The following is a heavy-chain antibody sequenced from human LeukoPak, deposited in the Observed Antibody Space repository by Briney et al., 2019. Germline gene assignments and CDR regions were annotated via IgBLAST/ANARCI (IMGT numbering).Heavy chain of an antibody. CDR2: ISSSSSTI. Sequence: GGSLRLSCAASGFTFSSYSMNWVRQAPGKGLEWVSYISSSSSTIYYADSVKGRFTISRDNAKNSLYLQMNSLRAEDTAVYYCARGYCSNTSCPRDYWGQGTLVTVSS. CDR3: ARGYCSNTSCPRDY. D-gene: IGHD2-2*01. V-gene: IGHV3-48*04. J-gene: IGHJ4*02. CDR1: GFTFSSYS.